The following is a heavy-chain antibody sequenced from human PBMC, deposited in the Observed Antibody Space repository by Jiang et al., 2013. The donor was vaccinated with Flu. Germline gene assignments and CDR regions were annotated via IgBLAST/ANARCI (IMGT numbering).Heavy chain of an antibody. CDR3: ARVLHVVVTATTNWFDP. CDR2: IIPIFGIA. D-gene: IGHD2-21*02. J-gene: IGHJ5*02. Sequence: VKKPGSSVKVSCKASGGTFSSYAISWVRQAPGQGLEWMGGIIPIFGIANYAQKFQGRVTITADESTSTAYMELSSLRSEDTAVYYCARVLHVVVTATTNWFDPWGQGTLVTVSS. V-gene: IGHV1-69*01. CDR1: GGTFSSYA.